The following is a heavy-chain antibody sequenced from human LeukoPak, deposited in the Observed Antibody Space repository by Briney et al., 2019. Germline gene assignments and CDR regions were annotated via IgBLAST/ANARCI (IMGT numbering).Heavy chain of an antibody. CDR2: IHHSGST. J-gene: IGHJ6*03. V-gene: IGHV4-34*01. CDR3: ARGYYDFWSGTSYYYMDV. D-gene: IGHD3-3*01. Sequence: PSETLSLTCTVYGGSFSGFYWSWVRQPPGKGLEWIGEIHHSGSTNYNPSLKSRVTMSVDTSKNQFSLRLSSVTAADTAVYYCARGYYDFWSGTSYYYMDVWGKGTTVTVSS. CDR1: GGSFSGFY.